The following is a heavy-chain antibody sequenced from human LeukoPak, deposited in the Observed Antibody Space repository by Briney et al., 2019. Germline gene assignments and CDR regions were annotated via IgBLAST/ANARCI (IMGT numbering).Heavy chain of an antibody. V-gene: IGHV4-38-2*02. CDR1: GYSISSGYY. Sequence: SETLSLTCTVSGYSISSGYYWGWIRQPPGKGLEWIGSIYHSGSTYYNPSLKSRVTISVDTSKNQFSLKLSSVTAADTAVYYCARDHPHRLGELSSAPIDYWGQGTLVTVSS. D-gene: IGHD3-16*02. CDR3: ARDHPHRLGELSSAPIDY. CDR2: IYHSGST. J-gene: IGHJ4*02.